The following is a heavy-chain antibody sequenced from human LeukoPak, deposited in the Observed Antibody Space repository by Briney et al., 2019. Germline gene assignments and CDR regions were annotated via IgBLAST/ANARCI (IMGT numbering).Heavy chain of an antibody. D-gene: IGHD3-9*01. CDR1: GGSISSYY. CDR2: IYYSGST. CDR3: ARLRFVGYILIGPYFDY. J-gene: IGHJ4*02. Sequence: SETLSLTCTVSGGSISSYYWSWIRQPPGKGLEWIGYIYYSGSTNYNPSLKSRVTISVDTSKNQFSLKLSSVTAADTAVYYCARLRFVGYILIGPYFDYWGQGTLVTVPS. V-gene: IGHV4-59*08.